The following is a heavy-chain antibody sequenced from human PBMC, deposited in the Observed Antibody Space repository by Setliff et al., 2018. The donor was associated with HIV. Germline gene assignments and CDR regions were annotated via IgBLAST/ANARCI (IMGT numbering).Heavy chain of an antibody. Sequence: PGGSLRLSCAASGFTSDDYGMSWVRQAPGKGLEWVSGINWNGGSTGYADSVKGRFTISRDNAKNSLVLQMNSLRAEDTAVYFCARSESSGYSLPYTRFDAWGQGALVTVSS. CDR2: INWNGGST. CDR3: ARSESSGYSLPYTRFDA. D-gene: IGHD3-22*01. J-gene: IGHJ5*02. CDR1: GFTSDDYG. V-gene: IGHV3-20*04.